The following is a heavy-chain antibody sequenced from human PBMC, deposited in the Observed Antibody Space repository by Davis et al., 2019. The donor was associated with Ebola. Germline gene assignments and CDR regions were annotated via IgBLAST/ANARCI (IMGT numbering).Heavy chain of an antibody. V-gene: IGHV4-59*03. D-gene: IGHD3-10*01. CDR3: SERGSSV. CDR1: AFSISKHY. Sequence: LSLTCTVSAFSISKHYLSWIRQPPGQSLEWIGSLYYTESAYYNSSLASRATISVDTSKNQFSLKLTSVTAADTAMYNCSERGSSVWGQGTLVNVPS. CDR2: LYYTESA. J-gene: IGHJ4*02.